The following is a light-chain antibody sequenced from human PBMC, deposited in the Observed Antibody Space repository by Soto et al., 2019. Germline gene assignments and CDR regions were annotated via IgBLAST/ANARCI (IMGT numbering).Light chain of an antibody. Sequence: DIQMTQSPSSVSASVGDRVTITCRASQGISSWLAWYQRKPGRAPKLLIYAASRLQAGVPLRFSGSGSGTDFTLTISDLQPEDFATYYCQQLTSFPLTFGQRTRLEIK. J-gene: IGKJ5*01. CDR1: QGISSW. V-gene: IGKV1D-12*01. CDR3: QQLTSFPLT. CDR2: AAS.